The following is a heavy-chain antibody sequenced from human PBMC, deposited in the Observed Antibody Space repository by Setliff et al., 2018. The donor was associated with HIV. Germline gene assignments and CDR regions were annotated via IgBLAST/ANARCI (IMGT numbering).Heavy chain of an antibody. CDR2: INPNNGGT. V-gene: IGHV1-2*04. CDR3: AREDYYYYGMDV. Sequence: ASVKVSCKASGYTFTGYYMHWVRQAPGQGLEWMGWINPNNGGTNYAQKFQGWITMTRDTSISTAYMELSRLRSDDTAVYYCAREDYYYYGMDVWGQGTTVTVSS. CDR1: GYTFTGYY. J-gene: IGHJ6*02.